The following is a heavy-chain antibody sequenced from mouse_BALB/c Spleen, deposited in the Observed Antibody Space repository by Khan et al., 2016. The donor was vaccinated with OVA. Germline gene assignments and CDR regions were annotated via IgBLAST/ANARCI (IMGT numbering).Heavy chain of an antibody. D-gene: IGHD1-1*01. Sequence: EVQLVESGGGLVQPKGSLKLSCAASGFTFNTYAMNWVRQAPGKGLEWVARIRSKGNNYATYYADSVKDRFTISRDDSQSMLYLQMNNLKTDDTAMYYCARLTTVVTRYFDVWGAGTTVIVSS. CDR2: IRSKGNNYAT. V-gene: IGHV10-1*02. CDR3: ARLTTVVTRYFDV. CDR1: GFTFNTYA. J-gene: IGHJ1*01.